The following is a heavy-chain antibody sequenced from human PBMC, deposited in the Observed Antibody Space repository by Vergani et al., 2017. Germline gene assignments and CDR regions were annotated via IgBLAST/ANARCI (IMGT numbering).Heavy chain of an antibody. J-gene: IGHJ4*02. CDR1: GFTFSSYA. V-gene: IGHV3-23*01. CDR3: AKGGVGYTYGYFDY. D-gene: IGHD5-18*01. Sequence: EVQLLESGGGLVQPGGSLRLSCAASGFTFSSYAMSWVRQAPGKGLEWVSAISGSAGRTYYADSVKGRFTISRDNSKNTLYLQMNSLRAEDTAVYYCAKGGVGYTYGYFDYWGQGTLVTVSS. CDR2: ISGSAGRT.